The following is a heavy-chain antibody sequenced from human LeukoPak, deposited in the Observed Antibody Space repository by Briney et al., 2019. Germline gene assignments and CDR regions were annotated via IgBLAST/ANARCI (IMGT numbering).Heavy chain of an antibody. CDR3: AKQRGGVATGYDFFDY. V-gene: IGHV3-30*18. D-gene: IGHD5-12*01. J-gene: IGHJ4*02. Sequence: QSGGSLRLSCAASGFTFSSYGMHWVRQAAGKGLEWVAVISYDGSNKYYADSVKGRFTISRDNSKNTLFLQMNSVRGEDAAVYYCAKQRGGVATGYDFFDYWGQGTLVTVSS. CDR2: ISYDGSNK. CDR1: GFTFSSYG.